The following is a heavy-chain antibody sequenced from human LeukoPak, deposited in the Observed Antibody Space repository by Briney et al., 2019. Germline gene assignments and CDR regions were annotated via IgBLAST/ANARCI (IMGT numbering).Heavy chain of an antibody. CDR1: GFTFSSYG. J-gene: IGHJ4*02. CDR3: ARKTGAGYYFDY. V-gene: IGHV3-48*03. CDR2: ISSSGSTI. Sequence: GGSLRLSCAASGFTFSSYGMNWVRQAPGKGLEWISYISSSGSTIFYADSVKGRFTISRDNAKNSLYLQMNSLRAEDTAVYYCARKTGAGYYFDYWGQGTLVTVSS. D-gene: IGHD3-22*01.